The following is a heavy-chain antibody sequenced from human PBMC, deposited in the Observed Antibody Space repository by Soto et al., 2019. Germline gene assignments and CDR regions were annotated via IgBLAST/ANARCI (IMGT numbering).Heavy chain of an antibody. CDR1: GFSLTTSGVG. D-gene: IGHD3-3*01. Sequence: QITLNESGPTQVKPRQTLTLTCTFSGFSLTTSGVGVGWIRQSPGKAPAWLALTYWDDDKRYSPSLKSRLTLTKDTSKNQVVLTMADLDPADTATYYCAHRVLRTVFGLVTTTAIYFDFWGQGTPVAVS. J-gene: IGHJ4*02. CDR3: AHRVLRTVFGLVTTTAIYFDF. V-gene: IGHV2-5*02. CDR2: TYWDDDK.